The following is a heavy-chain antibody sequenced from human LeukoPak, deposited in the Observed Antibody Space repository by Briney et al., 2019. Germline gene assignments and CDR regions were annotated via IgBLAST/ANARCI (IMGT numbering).Heavy chain of an antibody. J-gene: IGHJ4*02. CDR2: ISYDGSNK. Sequence: GRSLTPSCAASGFTFSSYGMHWVRQAPGKGLEWVADISYDGSNKYYADSVKGRFTISRDNSKNTLYLQMNSLRAEDTAVYYCAKRAGSINHHGSFDYWGQGTLVTVSS. D-gene: IGHD5-12*01. V-gene: IGHV3-30*18. CDR3: AKRAGSINHHGSFDY. CDR1: GFTFSSYG.